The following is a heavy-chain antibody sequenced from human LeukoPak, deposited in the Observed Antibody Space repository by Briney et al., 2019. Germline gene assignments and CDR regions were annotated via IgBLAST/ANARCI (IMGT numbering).Heavy chain of an antibody. D-gene: IGHD4/OR15-4a*01. CDR1: GFTFDDYG. CDR2: VNWNGGST. CDR3: AREAGGDYGDYHYYYYMDV. V-gene: IGHV3-20*04. Sequence: GGSLRLSCAASGFTFDDYGMSWVRQAPGKGLEWVSGVNWNGGSTGYADSVKGRFTISRDNAKNSLYLQMNSLRAEDTALYYCAREAGGDYGDYHYYYYMDVWGKGTTVTVSS. J-gene: IGHJ6*03.